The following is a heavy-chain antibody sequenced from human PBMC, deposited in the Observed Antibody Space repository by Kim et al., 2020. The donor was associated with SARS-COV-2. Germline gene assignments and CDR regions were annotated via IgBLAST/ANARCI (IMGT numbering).Heavy chain of an antibody. CDR1: GYTFTSYD. Sequence: ASVKVSCKASGYTFTSYDINWVRQATGQGLEWMGWMNPNSGNTGYAQKFQGRVTMTRNTSISTAYMELSSLRSEDTAVYYCARGRGSGWYWNYYYGMDVWGQGTTVTVSS. J-gene: IGHJ6*02. CDR2: MNPNSGNT. D-gene: IGHD6-19*01. CDR3: ARGRGSGWYWNYYYGMDV. V-gene: IGHV1-8*01.